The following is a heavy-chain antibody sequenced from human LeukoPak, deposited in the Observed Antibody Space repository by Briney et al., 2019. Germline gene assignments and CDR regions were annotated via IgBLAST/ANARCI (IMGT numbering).Heavy chain of an antibody. J-gene: IGHJ4*02. CDR1: GFTFSSYS. Sequence: PGGSLRLSCAASGFTFSSYSMNWVRQAPGKGLEWVSYISSSSSTIYYADSVKGRFTISRDNSKNTLYLQMNSLRAEDTAVYYCARAESGWYGGFDYWGQGTLVTVSS. CDR2: ISSSSSTI. V-gene: IGHV3-48*01. D-gene: IGHD6-19*01. CDR3: ARAESGWYGGFDY.